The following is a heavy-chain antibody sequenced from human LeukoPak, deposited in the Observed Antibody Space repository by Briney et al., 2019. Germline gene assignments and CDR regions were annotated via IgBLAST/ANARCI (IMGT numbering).Heavy chain of an antibody. J-gene: IGHJ4*02. CDR3: ARVGEVTMVRGVIGI. D-gene: IGHD3-10*01. Sequence: PSETLSLTCTVSGGSISSSSYYWGWIRQPPGKGLEWIGSIYHSGSTYYNPSLKSRVTISVDTSKNQFSLKLSSVTAADTAVYYCARVGEVTMVRGVIGIWGQGTLVTVSS. CDR2: IYHSGST. CDR1: GGSISSSSYY. V-gene: IGHV4-39*07.